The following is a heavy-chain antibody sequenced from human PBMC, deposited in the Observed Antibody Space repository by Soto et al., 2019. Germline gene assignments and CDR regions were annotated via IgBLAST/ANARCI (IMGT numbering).Heavy chain of an antibody. CDR1: GFTFNNYA. V-gene: IGHV3-23*01. Sequence: EVQLLESGGGLVQPGGSLRLACAASGFTFNNYAMNWVRQAPGRGLEWVSIISPNGDSTYYADSVKGRFTISRDNYQNTVFLQMNSLRAADTAIYFCAKVRLTDYLRYAPHLWGQGTLVTVSS. CDR3: AKVRLTDYLRYAPHL. D-gene: IGHD2-8*01. J-gene: IGHJ3*01. CDR2: ISPNGDST.